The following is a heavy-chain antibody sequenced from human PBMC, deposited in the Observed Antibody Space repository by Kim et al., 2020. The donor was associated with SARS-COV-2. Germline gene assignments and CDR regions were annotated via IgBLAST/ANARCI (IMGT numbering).Heavy chain of an antibody. CDR2: IKEDGSEK. D-gene: IGHD1-26*01. CDR1: GFTFSSHW. CDR3: AREAIVGATDDASDI. J-gene: IGHJ3*02. V-gene: IGHV3-7*01. Sequence: GGSLRLSCEASGFTFSSHWMSWVRQAPGKGLEWVANIKEDGSEKYYVDSVKGRFTISRDNAKNSLFLQMNSLRAEDTAVYYCAREAIVGATDDASDIWGQGTMVTVSS.